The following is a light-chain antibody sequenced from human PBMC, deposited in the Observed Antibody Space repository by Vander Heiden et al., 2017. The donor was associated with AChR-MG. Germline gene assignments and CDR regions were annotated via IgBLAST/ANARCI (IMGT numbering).Light chain of an antibody. V-gene: IGLV3-9*01. J-gene: IGLJ3*02. Sequence: SHELTQPLSVSVALGQTAKITCGGNNIGDKNVHWYQQKPGQAPVLVIHRDSSRPSGIPERFSGSNSGNTATLIISRAQAGDEADYYCQVWDSSSWVFGGGTKLTVL. CDR1: NIGDKN. CDR3: QVWDSSSWV. CDR2: RDS.